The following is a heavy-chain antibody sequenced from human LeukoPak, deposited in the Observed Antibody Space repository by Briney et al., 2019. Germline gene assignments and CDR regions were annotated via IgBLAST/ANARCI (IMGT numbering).Heavy chain of an antibody. Sequence: GGSLRLSCAASGFTFSSYSMNWVRQAPGKGLEWVSYISSSSSTIYYADSVKGRFTISRDNAKNSLYLQMNSLRAEDTAVYYCARTYYSGSGSYAYWGQGTLVTVSP. D-gene: IGHD3-10*01. V-gene: IGHV3-48*01. CDR2: ISSSSSTI. J-gene: IGHJ4*02. CDR3: ARTYYSGSGSYAY. CDR1: GFTFSSYS.